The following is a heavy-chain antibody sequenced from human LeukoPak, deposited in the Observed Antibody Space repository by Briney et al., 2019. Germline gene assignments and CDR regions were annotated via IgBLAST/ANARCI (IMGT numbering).Heavy chain of an antibody. V-gene: IGHV1-8*01. D-gene: IGHD4-23*01. CDR1: GYTFSNYD. J-gene: IGHJ4*02. CDR3: ARGWSYGGNSD. CDR2: INPNSGNT. Sequence: ASVKVSCKASGYTFSNYDINWVRQATGQGLEWMGWINPNSGNTGYTQRFQGRVTMTRNTSTRTAYMELSSLRSEDTAVYYCARGWSYGGNSDWGQGTLVTVSS.